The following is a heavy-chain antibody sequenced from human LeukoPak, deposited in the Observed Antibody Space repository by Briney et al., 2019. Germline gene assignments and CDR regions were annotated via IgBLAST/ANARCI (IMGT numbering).Heavy chain of an antibody. J-gene: IGHJ4*02. CDR2: ISGSTGGT. CDR3: AKDGGTVTSYYFDS. D-gene: IGHD4-11*01. Sequence: GGSLRLSCAASGFTFSSNGMSWVRQAPGKGLEWVSGISGSTGGTYYADSVKGRFTMSRDNSKNTLYLQMNSLRAEDTAVYYCAKDGGTVTSYYFDSWGLGTLVTVSS. CDR1: GFTFSSNG. V-gene: IGHV3-23*01.